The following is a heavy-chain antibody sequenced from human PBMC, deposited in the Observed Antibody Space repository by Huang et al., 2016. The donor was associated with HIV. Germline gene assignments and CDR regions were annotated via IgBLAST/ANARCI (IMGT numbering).Heavy chain of an antibody. V-gene: IGHV3-30*02. CDR3: AKGSMANAFDI. CDR2: IRDDGSNK. CDR1: GFTFSSYG. Sequence: QVQLVESGGGVVQPGGSLRLSCAASGFTFSSYGMHWVRQAPGKGLEWVAFIRDDGSNKYYAASVRGRFTISRDNSKTTLYLRMNSLRAEDTAVYYCAKGSMANAFDIWVQGTMVTVSS. J-gene: IGHJ3*02. D-gene: IGHD3-10*01.